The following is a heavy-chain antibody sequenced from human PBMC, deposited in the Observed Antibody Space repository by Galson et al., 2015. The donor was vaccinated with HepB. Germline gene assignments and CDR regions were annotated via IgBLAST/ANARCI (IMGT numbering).Heavy chain of an antibody. V-gene: IGHV4-30-4*01. J-gene: IGHJ4*02. CDR1: GGSISSGDYF. CDR3: ARSNDFRTGGYLDY. Sequence: TLSLTCTVSGGSISSGDYFWSWVRQPPGKGLEWIGYIYYSGSTYYNPSLKSRPSLKSRVTISLDTPKNHFSLKLSSVSAADTAVYYCARSNDFRTGGYLDYWGQGALVTVSS. D-gene: IGHD1/OR15-1a*01. CDR2: IYYSGST.